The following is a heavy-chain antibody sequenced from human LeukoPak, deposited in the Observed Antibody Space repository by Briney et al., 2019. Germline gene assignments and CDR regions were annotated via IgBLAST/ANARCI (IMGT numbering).Heavy chain of an antibody. V-gene: IGHV4-59*01. CDR1: GGSISSYY. Sequence: SETLSLTCTVSGGSISSYYWSWIRQPPGKGLEWIGYIYYSGSTNYNPSLKSRVTISVETSKNQFSLKLSSVTAADTAVYYCARENDYDILTGYYTSPGWFDPWGQGTLVTVSS. CDR3: ARENDYDILTGYYTSPGWFDP. D-gene: IGHD3-9*01. CDR2: IYYSGST. J-gene: IGHJ5*02.